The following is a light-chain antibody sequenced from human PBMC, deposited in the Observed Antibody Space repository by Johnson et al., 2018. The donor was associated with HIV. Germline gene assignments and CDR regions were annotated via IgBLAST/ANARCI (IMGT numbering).Light chain of an antibody. V-gene: IGLV1-51*02. Sequence: QSVLTQPPSVSAAPGQRVNISCSGNISNIESYFVSWYQQLPGAAPTLLIYEDNKRPSGIPDRFSGSKSGATATLGITGLQTGDEADYYCGKWEASLSPLYVFGSGTTITVL. J-gene: IGLJ1*01. CDR3: GKWEASLSPLYV. CDR2: EDN. CDR1: ISNIESYF.